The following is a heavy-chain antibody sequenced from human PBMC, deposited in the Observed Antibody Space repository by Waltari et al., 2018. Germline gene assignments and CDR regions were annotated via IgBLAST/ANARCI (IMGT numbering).Heavy chain of an antibody. CDR3: ARKKAGLLDAFDI. D-gene: IGHD2-15*01. Sequence: QVQLVESGGGVVQPGKSLRLSCEASGFTFDEFGMHWVRQAPGKGLQWVAVIWYDGSIQHYAESVKGLFTISRDNAENILNLEMSGLRVEDTAVYYCARKKAGLLDAFDIWGQGTMVTVSS. V-gene: IGHV3-33*01. J-gene: IGHJ3*02. CDR1: GFTFDEFG. CDR2: IWYDGSIQ.